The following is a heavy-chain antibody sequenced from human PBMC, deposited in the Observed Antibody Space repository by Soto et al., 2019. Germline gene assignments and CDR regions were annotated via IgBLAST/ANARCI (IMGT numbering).Heavy chain of an antibody. Sequence: QVQLQQCGAGLLKPSETLSLTCAVYGGSFSGYYWSWIRQPPGKGLEWIGEINHSGSTNYNPSLKSGVTISVDTSKNQFSLKLSSVTAADTAVYYCARGQDGDYVDYWGQGTLVTVSS. D-gene: IGHD4-17*01. CDR1: GGSFSGYY. CDR3: ARGQDGDYVDY. V-gene: IGHV4-34*01. CDR2: INHSGST. J-gene: IGHJ4*02.